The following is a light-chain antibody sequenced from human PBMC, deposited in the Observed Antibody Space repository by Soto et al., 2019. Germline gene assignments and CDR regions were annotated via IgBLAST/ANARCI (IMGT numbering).Light chain of an antibody. CDR2: EVS. J-gene: IGLJ2*01. V-gene: IGLV2-14*01. CDR1: SSDVGAYNY. Sequence: QSALTQPASVSGSPGQSITLSCTGTSSDVGAYNYVSWYQQHPGKAPKLMIYEVSNRPSGVSNRFSGSKFGNTASLTISGLQAEDEADYYCSSYTRSNTLVIFGGGTKLTVL. CDR3: SSYTRSNTLVI.